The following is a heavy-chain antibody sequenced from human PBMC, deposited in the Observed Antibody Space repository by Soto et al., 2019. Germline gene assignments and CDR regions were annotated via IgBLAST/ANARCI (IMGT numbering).Heavy chain of an antibody. V-gene: IGHV1-69*02. Sequence: QVQLVQSGAEVKKPGSSVKVSCKASGGTFSSYTISWVRQAPGQGLEWMGSIIPILCIANYAHKFQGRVTITADKSTSTAYMSLSSLRSEATAVYYCASLMSSGYYYGLDVWGQGTTVTVSS. CDR2: IIPILCIA. CDR1: GGTFSSYT. J-gene: IGHJ6*02. CDR3: ASLMSSGYYYGLDV. D-gene: IGHD1-1*01.